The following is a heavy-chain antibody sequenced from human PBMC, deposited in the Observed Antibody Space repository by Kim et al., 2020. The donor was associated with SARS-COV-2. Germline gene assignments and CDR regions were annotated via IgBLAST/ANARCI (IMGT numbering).Heavy chain of an antibody. V-gene: IGHV3-21*01. D-gene: IGHD3-10*01. J-gene: IGHJ4*02. CDR1: GFTFSSYS. CDR3: ARSEALLLWFGESNYFDY. Sequence: GGSLRLSCAASGFTFSSYSMNWVRQAPGKGLEWVSSISSSSYIYYADSVKGRFTISRDNAKNSLYLQMNSLRAEDTAVYYCARSEALLLWFGESNYFDYWGQGTLVTVSS. CDR2: ISSSSYI.